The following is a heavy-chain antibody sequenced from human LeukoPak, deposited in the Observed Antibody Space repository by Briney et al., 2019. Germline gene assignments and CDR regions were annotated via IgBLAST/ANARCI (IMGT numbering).Heavy chain of an antibody. Sequence: GRSLRLSCAASGFTFSSYAMHWVRQAPGQRLEWMGWINAGNGNTKYSQKFQGRVTITRDTSASTAYMELSSLRSEDTAVYYCARVSDYGDYVGIDYWGQGTLVTVSS. CDR2: INAGNGNT. J-gene: IGHJ4*02. V-gene: IGHV1-3*01. D-gene: IGHD4-17*01. CDR3: ARVSDYGDYVGIDY. CDR1: GFTFSSYA.